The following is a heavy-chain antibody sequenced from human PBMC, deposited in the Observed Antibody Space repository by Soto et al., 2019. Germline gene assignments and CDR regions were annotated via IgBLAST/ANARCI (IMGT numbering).Heavy chain of an antibody. V-gene: IGHV4-59*02. Sequence: QVQLQETGPGLVKPSETLSLTCSVSGASVSGYYWSWIRQTPGKGLEWIGNIHNSGASKYNPSLNSRVTISLDTSKNEFSLKIASVTAADTGVYYCARGPQWLRSDNWFDPWGQGSLVTVSS. CDR1: GASVSGYY. J-gene: IGHJ5*02. D-gene: IGHD5-12*01. CDR2: IHNSGAS. CDR3: ARGPQWLRSDNWFDP.